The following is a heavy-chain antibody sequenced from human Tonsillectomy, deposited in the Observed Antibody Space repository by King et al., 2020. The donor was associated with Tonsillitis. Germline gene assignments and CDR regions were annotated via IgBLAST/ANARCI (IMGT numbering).Heavy chain of an antibody. J-gene: IGHJ4*02. V-gene: IGHV4-59*01. D-gene: IGHD3-10*01. Sequence: QLQESGPGVVKPSETLSLTCIVSGGSISSYYWSWVRQPPGKGLEWIGCVSNSGSTNYNPSPRSRVTISVDSSKNQFSLNLRSVTAADTAGYFCVRGPMFRGVIIKGGPDFWGQGTLVTVSS. CDR3: VRGPMFRGVIIKGGPDF. CDR1: GGSISSYY. CDR2: VSNSGST.